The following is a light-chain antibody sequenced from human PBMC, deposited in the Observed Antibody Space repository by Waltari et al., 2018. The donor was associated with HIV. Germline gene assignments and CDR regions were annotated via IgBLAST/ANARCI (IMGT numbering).Light chain of an antibody. CDR2: SKN. V-gene: IGLV1-44*01. J-gene: IGLJ2*01. CDR3: AAWDDSLRGV. CDR1: CPHHGSNT. Sequence: SVLTQPPSASGTPGQRVNIPCFVSCPHHGSNTVNWYQQLPGTAPKLLIYSKNLRPSGVPDRFSGSRSGTSASLAISGLQSEDEAYYYCAAWDDSLRGVFGGGTKLTVL.